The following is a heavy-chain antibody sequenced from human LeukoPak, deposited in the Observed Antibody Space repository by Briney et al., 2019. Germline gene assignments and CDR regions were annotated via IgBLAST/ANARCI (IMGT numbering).Heavy chain of an antibody. D-gene: IGHD3-10*01. Sequence: SETLSLTCIVSGGSISSYYWSWIRQPAGKGLEWIGRIYGTVTTYNPSLVGRVTLSVDTSNNHFSLKLRSVTAADTAIYYCARDSGTTGEVKFDPWGQGTLVTVSS. J-gene: IGHJ5*02. CDR1: GGSISSYY. V-gene: IGHV4-4*07. CDR2: IYGTVT. CDR3: ARDSGTTGEVKFDP.